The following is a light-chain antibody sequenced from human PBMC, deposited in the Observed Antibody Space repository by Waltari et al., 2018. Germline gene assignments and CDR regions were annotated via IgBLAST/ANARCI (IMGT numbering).Light chain of an antibody. CDR2: AVN. V-gene: IGLV2-14*03. CDR1: SSDVGVHNY. J-gene: IGLJ3*02. CDR3: SSYTASNTWV. Sequence: QSALTQPASVSGSPGQSITISCTGTSSDVGVHNYVSWYQQHPGKAPKLMIYAVNKRPSGVSDRFSCSRSGNTASLTSSGLQAEDEADYYCSSYTASNTWVFGGGTKLTVL.